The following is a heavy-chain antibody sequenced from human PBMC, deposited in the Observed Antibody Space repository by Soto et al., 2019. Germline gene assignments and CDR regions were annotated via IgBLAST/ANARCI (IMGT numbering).Heavy chain of an antibody. Sequence: GGSLSLSCVASGFTFSDSWMHWVRQAPGKGLVWVSRVNEHGTDSNYADSVKGRFTISRDNAKNTVYLQMNGLRAEDTAVYYCARVAVVTRGIDYWGQGTLVTVSS. D-gene: IGHD6-19*01. CDR3: ARVAVVTRGIDY. CDR2: VNEHGTDS. V-gene: IGHV3-74*01. J-gene: IGHJ4*02. CDR1: GFTFSDSW.